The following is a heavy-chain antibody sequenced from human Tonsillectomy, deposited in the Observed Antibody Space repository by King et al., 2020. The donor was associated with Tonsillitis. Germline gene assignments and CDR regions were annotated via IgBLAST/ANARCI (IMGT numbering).Heavy chain of an antibody. CDR2: ISSSSSYI. V-gene: IGHV3-21*01. J-gene: IGHJ4*02. CDR3: ATSPAAAMGNDY. D-gene: IGHD2-2*01. CDR1: GFTFSSYS. Sequence: VQLVESGGGLVKPGGSLRLSCAASGFTFSSYSMNWVRQAPGKGLEWVSSISSSSSYIYYADSVKGRFTISRDNAKNSLYLQMNSLRAEDTAVYYCATSPAAAMGNDYWGQGTPVTVSS.